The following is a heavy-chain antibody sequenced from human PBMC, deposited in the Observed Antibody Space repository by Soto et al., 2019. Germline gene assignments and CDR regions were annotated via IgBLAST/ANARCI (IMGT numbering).Heavy chain of an antibody. CDR1: GDSISSSNYY. D-gene: IGHD3-22*01. V-gene: IGHV4-39*01. J-gene: IGHJ5*02. CDR2: IYYSGIT. CDR3: ARSNSGYYKWFDP. Sequence: SETLSLTCTVSGDSISSSNYYWGWIRQPPGKGLEWIANIYYSGITYCNPSLKSRVAISVDTSKNQFSLKLTSVTAADTAIYYCARSNSGYYKWFDPWGQGTLVTVSS.